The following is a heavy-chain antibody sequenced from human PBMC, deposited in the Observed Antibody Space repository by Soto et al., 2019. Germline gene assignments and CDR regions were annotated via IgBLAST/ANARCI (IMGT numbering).Heavy chain of an antibody. J-gene: IGHJ4*02. CDR3: AKDPQRGGNYFFFYLDY. V-gene: IGHV3-23*01. D-gene: IGHD3-3*01. Sequence: RLAYLGSGLCCSAYAMRWRRQTPGKRLEWVSAISGSGRNTYYADSVKGRFTISRDNSRDTLYLQMNSLQVEDTATYYCAKDPQRGGNYFFFYLDYCGQANLVTVSS. CDR1: GLCCSAYA. CDR2: ISGSGRNT.